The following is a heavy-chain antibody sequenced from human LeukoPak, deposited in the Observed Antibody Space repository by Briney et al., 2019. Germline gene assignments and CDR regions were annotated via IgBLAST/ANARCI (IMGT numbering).Heavy chain of an antibody. CDR2: INHSGST. D-gene: IGHD4-17*01. CDR3: ARGTTVTTDY. J-gene: IGHJ4*02. Sequence: SETLSLTCAVYGGPFSGYYWSWIRQPPGKGLEWIGEINHSGSTNYNPSLKSRVTISVDTSKNQFSLKLSSVTAADTAVYYCARGTTVTTDYWGQGTLVTVSS. V-gene: IGHV4-34*01. CDR1: GGPFSGYY.